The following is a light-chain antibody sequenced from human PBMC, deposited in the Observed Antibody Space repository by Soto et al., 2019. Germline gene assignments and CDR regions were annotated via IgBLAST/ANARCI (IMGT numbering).Light chain of an antibody. CDR1: QSVHSN. CDR2: GTS. CDR3: QQYGSSPWT. J-gene: IGKJ1*01. Sequence: EIVMTQSPNTVSVSPGDRATLSCRASQSVHSNLAWYQQKPGQAPRLLIYGTSSRATGIPDRFSGSGSGTDFTLTISRLEPEDFAVYYCQQYGSSPWTFGQGTKVDIK. V-gene: IGKV3-20*01.